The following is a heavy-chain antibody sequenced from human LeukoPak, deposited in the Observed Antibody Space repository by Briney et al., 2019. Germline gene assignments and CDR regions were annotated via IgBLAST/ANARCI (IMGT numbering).Heavy chain of an antibody. CDR2: VSPNSGHT. V-gene: IGHV1-8*01. CDR3: ARGAPGSYCSGGSCPYFDY. Sequence: ASVKVSCKASGYTFTSYDVNWVRQATGQGLEWMGWVSPNSGHTGYAQKFQGRVTMTTNTSISTAYMELSSLRSEDTAVYYCARGAPGSYCSGGSCPYFDYWGQGTLVSVSS. CDR1: GYTFTSYD. J-gene: IGHJ4*02. D-gene: IGHD2-15*01.